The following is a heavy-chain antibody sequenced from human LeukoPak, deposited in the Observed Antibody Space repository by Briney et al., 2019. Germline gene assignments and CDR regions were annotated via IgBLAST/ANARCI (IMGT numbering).Heavy chain of an antibody. D-gene: IGHD2-8*01. J-gene: IGHJ5*02. V-gene: IGHV3-11*01. CDR3: ASMVYASEIDP. CDR1: GFTFSDYY. Sequence: GGSLRLSCAASGFTFSDYYMSWIRQAPGKGLGWVSYISSSGSTIYYADSVKGRFTISRDNAKNSLYLQMNSLRAEDTAVYYCASMVYASEIDPWGQGTLVTVSS. CDR2: ISSSGSTI.